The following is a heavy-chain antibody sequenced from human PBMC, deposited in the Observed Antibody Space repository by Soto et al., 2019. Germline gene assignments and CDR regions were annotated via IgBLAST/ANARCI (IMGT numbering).Heavy chain of an antibody. CDR1: GFSFSNYA. V-gene: IGHV3-48*01. D-gene: IGHD3-16*01. CDR3: VRDVTWAFDF. CDR2: ITIGSGSI. J-gene: IGHJ3*01. Sequence: EVQLVESGGGLVQPGGSRRVSCAASGFSFSNYAMNWVRQALGKGLEWVSYITIGSGSIFYADSVKGRFTISRDDVKDSLYMRMNMLRGEDTALYYCVRDVTWAFDFRGQGTMVTVSS.